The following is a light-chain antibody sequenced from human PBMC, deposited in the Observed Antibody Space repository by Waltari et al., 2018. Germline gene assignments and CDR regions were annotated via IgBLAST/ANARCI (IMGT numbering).Light chain of an antibody. CDR2: WAS. CDR3: QQFVGAPLT. J-gene: IGKJ4*01. CDR1: QVVLDTSNNKNY. V-gene: IGKV4-1*01. Sequence: DIVLTQSPDSLAVSLGERATINSKSSQVVLDTSNNKNYLVWYQQKAGHPPKLLFFWASIRKSGVPDRFTASGSGTDFTLTISSLQPEDVAVYYCQQFVGAPLTFGGGTKVEVK.